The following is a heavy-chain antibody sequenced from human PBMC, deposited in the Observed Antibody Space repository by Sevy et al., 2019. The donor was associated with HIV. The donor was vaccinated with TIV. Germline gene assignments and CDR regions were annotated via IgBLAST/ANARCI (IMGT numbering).Heavy chain of an antibody. CDR2: IYYSGST. D-gene: IGHD2-2*01. Sequence: SETLSLTCTVSGGSISSGGYYWSWIRQHPGKGLEWIGYIYYSGSTYYNPSLKSRVTISVDTSKHQFSLKLSSVTAADTAVYYCARLLCGSSTSCYPHYYYGMDVWGQGTTVTVSS. CDR3: ARLLCGSSTSCYPHYYYGMDV. CDR1: GGSISSGGYY. V-gene: IGHV4-31*03. J-gene: IGHJ6*02.